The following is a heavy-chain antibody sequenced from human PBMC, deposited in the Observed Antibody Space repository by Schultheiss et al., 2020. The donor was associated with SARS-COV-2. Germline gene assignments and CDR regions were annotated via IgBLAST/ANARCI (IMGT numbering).Heavy chain of an antibody. CDR1: GFTFSDYS. J-gene: IGHJ6*02. Sequence: GGSLRLSCAASGFTFSDYSMNWVRQAPGKGLEWVSAISGSGGSTYYADSVKGRFTISRDNSKNTLYLQMNSLRAEDTAVYYCARALPGDLPGISGMDVWGQGTTVTVSS. V-gene: IGHV3-23*01. CDR3: ARALPGDLPGISGMDV. D-gene: IGHD7-27*01. CDR2: ISGSGGST.